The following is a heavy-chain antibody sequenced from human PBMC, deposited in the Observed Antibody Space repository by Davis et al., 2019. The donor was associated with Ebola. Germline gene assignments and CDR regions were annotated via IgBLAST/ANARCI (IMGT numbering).Heavy chain of an antibody. CDR2: ISSSGSTI. J-gene: IGHJ4*02. CDR3: ARNYDSSGSSFDY. CDR1: GFTFSSYE. Sequence: GGSLRLSCAASGFTFSSYEMNWVRQAPGKGLEWVSYISSSGSTIYYADSVKGRFTISRDNAKNSLYLQMNSLRAEDTAVYYCARNYDSSGSSFDYWGQGTLVTVSS. V-gene: IGHV3-48*03. D-gene: IGHD3-22*01.